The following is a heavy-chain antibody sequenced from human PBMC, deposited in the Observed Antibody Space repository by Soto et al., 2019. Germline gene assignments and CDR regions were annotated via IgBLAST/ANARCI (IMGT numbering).Heavy chain of an antibody. Sequence: EAQLVESGGGLVKPGGSLRLSCVDSGFTFSSYSMNWVRQAPGKGLEWVSSISSTSNPIFYADSVKGRFTISRDNAKSSLYLQMNSLRAEDTAVYYCLRGGRGYTRDDVLEIWGQGTMVTVSS. D-gene: IGHD2-2*02. CDR1: GFTFSSYS. CDR2: ISSTSNPI. CDR3: LRGGRGYTRDDVLEI. V-gene: IGHV3-21*06. J-gene: IGHJ3*02.